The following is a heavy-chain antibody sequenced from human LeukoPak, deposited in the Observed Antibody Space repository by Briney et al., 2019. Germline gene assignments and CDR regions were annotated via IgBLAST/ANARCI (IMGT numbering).Heavy chain of an antibody. J-gene: IGHJ4*02. CDR1: RGTFSSYT. Sequence: SSVNVSCKASRGTFSSYTIRWVRQAPGQGLEWMGTINPILGIANYAQKFQGRVTITADESTSTAYMELSSLRSEDTAVYYCAVTLYSSSSVEGHDYWGQGTLVTVSS. CDR3: AVTLYSSSSVEGHDY. D-gene: IGHD6-6*01. V-gene: IGHV1-69*02. CDR2: INPILGIA.